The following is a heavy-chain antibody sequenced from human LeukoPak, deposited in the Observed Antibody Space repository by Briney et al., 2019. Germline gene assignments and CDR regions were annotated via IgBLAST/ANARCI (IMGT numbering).Heavy chain of an antibody. D-gene: IGHD6-13*01. CDR1: GGSFSGYY. V-gene: IGHV4-34*01. Sequence: SETLSLTCAVYGGSFSGYYWSWIRQPPGKGLEWIGEINHSGSTNYNPSLKSRVTISVDTSKNQFSLKLSSVTAADTAVYYCAKDMGIAAAGTYYYGMDVWGQGTTVTVSS. J-gene: IGHJ6*02. CDR3: AKDMGIAAAGTYYYGMDV. CDR2: INHSGST.